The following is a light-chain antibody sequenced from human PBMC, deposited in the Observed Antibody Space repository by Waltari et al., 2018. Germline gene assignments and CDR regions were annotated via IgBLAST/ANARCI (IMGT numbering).Light chain of an antibody. J-gene: IGKJ3*01. CDR2: WAS. CDR1: QSVLYSSNNENY. Sequence: DIVMTQSPDSLAVSLGESATLNCKSSQSVLYSSNNENYLAWYQQRPGQPPKLLIYWASTRESGVPDRFSGSGSGTDFTLTINRLQAEDVAVYYCHQYDSIPFTFGPGTKVDIK. CDR3: HQYDSIPFT. V-gene: IGKV4-1*01.